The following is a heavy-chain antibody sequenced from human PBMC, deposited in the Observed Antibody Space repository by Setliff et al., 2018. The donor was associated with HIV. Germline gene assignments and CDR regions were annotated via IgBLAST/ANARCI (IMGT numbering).Heavy chain of an antibody. Sequence: ASVKVSCKASGYTFTSYYMHWVRQAPGQGLEWMGIINPSGGSTSYAQKFQGRVTMTRDTSTSTVYMELSSLRSEDTAVYYCARDRGGAAREYYFDYWGQGTLVTVPS. CDR3: ARDRGGAAREYYFDY. D-gene: IGHD6-6*01. CDR1: GYTFTSYY. CDR2: INPSGGST. V-gene: IGHV1-46*01. J-gene: IGHJ4*02.